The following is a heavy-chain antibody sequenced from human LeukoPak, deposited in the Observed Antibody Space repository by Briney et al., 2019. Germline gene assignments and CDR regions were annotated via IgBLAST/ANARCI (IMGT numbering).Heavy chain of an antibody. CDR3: AGWGSSRLQFDY. J-gene: IGHJ4*02. CDR2: IYYSGST. Sequence: PSETLSLTCTVSGGSISSHYWSWIRQPPGKGLEWIGYIYYSGSTNYNPSLKSRVTISVDTSKNQFSLKLSSVTAADTAVYYCAGWGSSRLQFDYWGQGTLVTVSS. CDR1: GGSISSHY. D-gene: IGHD6-19*01. V-gene: IGHV4-59*11.